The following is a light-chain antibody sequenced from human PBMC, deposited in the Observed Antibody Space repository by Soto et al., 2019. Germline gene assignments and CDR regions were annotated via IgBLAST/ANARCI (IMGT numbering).Light chain of an antibody. J-gene: IGKJ2*01. V-gene: IGKV3-15*01. CDR2: NAS. Sequence: IVMTQFPATLSVSPGERATLSCRAGDCIGTNAAWYQHKPGQSPRLLIYNASTRPPGVAARFSGSGSGTEFTLTISSLQPEDFAVYYCQQYNSWPVYTFGQGTKLDIK. CDR1: DCIGTN. CDR3: QQYNSWPVYT.